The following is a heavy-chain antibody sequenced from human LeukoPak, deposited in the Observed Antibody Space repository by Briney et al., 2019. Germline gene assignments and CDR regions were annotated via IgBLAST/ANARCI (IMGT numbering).Heavy chain of an antibody. D-gene: IGHD5-18*01. V-gene: IGHV3-7*01. J-gene: IGHJ4*02. CDR2: VKQGGSEK. Sequence: PGGSLRLSCAVFGFTFRNDWMSWVRQAPGKGLEWVAMVKQGGSEKYYVDSVRGRFTISREDAKNSLYLQMNSLRAEDTAVYYCASLDTALLNSAYWGQGTLVTVSS. CDR1: GFTFRNDW. CDR3: ASLDTALLNSAY.